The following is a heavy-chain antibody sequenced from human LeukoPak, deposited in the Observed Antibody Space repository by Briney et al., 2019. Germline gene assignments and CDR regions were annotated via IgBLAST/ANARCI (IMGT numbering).Heavy chain of an antibody. CDR1: GFTFSSYE. Sequence: GGSLRLSCAASGFTFSSYEMNWIRQAPGKGLEWISYIGISGIRIYYADSVKGRFTISRDNAKNPLYLQMNSLRAEDTAVYYCARETTYGGSRFDPWGQGTLVTVSS. V-gene: IGHV3-48*03. CDR2: IGISGIRI. J-gene: IGHJ5*02. CDR3: ARETTYGGSRFDP. D-gene: IGHD4-23*01.